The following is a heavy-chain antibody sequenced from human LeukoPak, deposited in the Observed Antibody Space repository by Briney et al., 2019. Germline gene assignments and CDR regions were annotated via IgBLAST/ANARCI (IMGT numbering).Heavy chain of an antibody. Sequence: SETLSFTCTVSGGSISSGGYYWSWIRQHPGKGLEWIGYIYYSGSTYYNPSLKSRVTISVDTSKNQFSLKLSSVTAADTAVYYCARRNYYDSSGYDYWGQGTLVTVSS. D-gene: IGHD3-22*01. CDR3: ARRNYYDSSGYDY. V-gene: IGHV4-31*03. J-gene: IGHJ4*02. CDR1: GGSISSGGYY. CDR2: IYYSGST.